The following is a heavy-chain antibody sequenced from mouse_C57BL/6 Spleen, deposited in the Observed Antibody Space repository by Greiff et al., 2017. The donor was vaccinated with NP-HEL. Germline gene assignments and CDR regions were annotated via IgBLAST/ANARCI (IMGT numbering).Heavy chain of an antibody. CDR1: GYTFTSYW. CDR3: VGYYGSFAY. CDR2: IHPNSGST. Sequence: QVQLKQPGAELVKPGASVKLSCKASGYTFTSYWMHWVKQRPGQGLEWIGMIHPNSGSTNYNEKFKSKATLTVDKSSSTAYMQLSSLTSEDSAVYYCVGYYGSFAYWGQGTLVTVSA. V-gene: IGHV1-64*01. J-gene: IGHJ3*01. D-gene: IGHD1-1*01.